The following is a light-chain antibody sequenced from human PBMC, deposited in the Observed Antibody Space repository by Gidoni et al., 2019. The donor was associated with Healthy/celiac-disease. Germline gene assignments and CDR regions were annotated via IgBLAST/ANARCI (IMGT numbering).Light chain of an antibody. CDR3: MQGIHLPLT. J-gene: IGKJ3*01. CDR1: QSLLHSDGKTY. CDR2: EVS. V-gene: IGKV2-29*02. Sequence: DIVMTQTPLSLSVTPGQPASISCKSSQSLLHSDGKTYLYWYLQKPGQSPQLLIDEVSSRFSGVPERFSGGGSGKDFILKSSREEAEDVGVYYCMQGIHLPLTFGPGTKVDIK.